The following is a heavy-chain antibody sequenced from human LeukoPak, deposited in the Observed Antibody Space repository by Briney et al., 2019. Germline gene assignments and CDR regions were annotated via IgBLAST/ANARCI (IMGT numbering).Heavy chain of an antibody. CDR1: GGTFSSYG. Sequence: SVKVSCKASGGTFSSYGISWVRQAPGQGLEWMGGIIPIFGTANYAQKFQGRVTITADESTSTAYMELSSLRSEDTAVYYCAFRGAARGSSFDYWGQGTLVTVSS. CDR3: AFRGAARGSSFDY. D-gene: IGHD6-6*01. CDR2: IIPIFGTA. V-gene: IGHV1-69*13. J-gene: IGHJ4*02.